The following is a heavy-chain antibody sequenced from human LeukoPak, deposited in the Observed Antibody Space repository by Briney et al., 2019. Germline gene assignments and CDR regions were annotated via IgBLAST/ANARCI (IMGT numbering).Heavy chain of an antibody. J-gene: IGHJ5*02. D-gene: IGHD2-21*01. V-gene: IGHV4-39*07. CDR2: ISYSGST. CDR1: GGSISSSSFY. CDR3: ARDIKVINPNNWLDP. Sequence: SETLSLTCTVSGGSISSSSFYWVWIRQPPGKGLEWIGSISYSGSTFYNPSLTSRVTISVDTSKNQFSLKLSSVTAADTAVYYCARDIKVINPNNWLDPWGQGTLVTVSS.